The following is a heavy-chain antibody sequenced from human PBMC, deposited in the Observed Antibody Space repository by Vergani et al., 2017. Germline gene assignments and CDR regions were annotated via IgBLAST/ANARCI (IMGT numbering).Heavy chain of an antibody. CDR3: ARVDYYYYYMDV. J-gene: IGHJ6*03. V-gene: IGHV4-59*01. CDR2: IYYSGST. Sequence: QVQLQESGPGLVKPSETLSLTCTVPGGSISSYYWSWIRQPPGKGLEWIGYIYYSGSTNYNPSLKSRVTISVDTSKNQFSLKLSSVTAADTAVYYCARVDYYYYYMDVWGKGTTVTVSS. CDR1: GGSISSYY.